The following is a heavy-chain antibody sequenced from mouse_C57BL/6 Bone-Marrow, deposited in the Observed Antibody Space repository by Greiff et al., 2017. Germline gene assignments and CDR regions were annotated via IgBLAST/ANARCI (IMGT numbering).Heavy chain of an antibody. CDR2: ICGGGGNT. D-gene: IGHD2-3*01. V-gene: IGHV5-9*01. CDR1: GFTFSSYT. CDR3: AVRVYDGYHLAY. Sequence: EVMLVESGGGLVKPGGSLKLSCAASGFTFSSYTMSWVRQTPEKRLEWVATICGGGGNTYYPDSVKGRFTITRDKAKNTLYLKMSSLGSEDTALYYSAVRVYDGYHLAYWGQGTLVTVSA. J-gene: IGHJ3*01.